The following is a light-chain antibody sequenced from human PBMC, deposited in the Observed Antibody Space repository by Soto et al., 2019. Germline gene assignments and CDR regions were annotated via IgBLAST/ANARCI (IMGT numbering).Light chain of an antibody. Sequence: QSVLTQPASVSGSPGQSITIYCTGTSSDVGGYNYVSWYQQHPGKAPKLRIYEVSNRPSGVSNRFSGSKSGNTASLTISGLQAEDEADYYCSSYTSSSTRVFGGGTKLTVL. CDR1: SSDVGGYNY. CDR3: SSYTSSSTRV. J-gene: IGLJ3*02. V-gene: IGLV2-14*01. CDR2: EVS.